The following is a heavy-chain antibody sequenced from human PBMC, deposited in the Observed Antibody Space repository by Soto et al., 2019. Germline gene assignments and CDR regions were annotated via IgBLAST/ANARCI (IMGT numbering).Heavy chain of an antibody. D-gene: IGHD3-22*01. CDR2: IYHSGST. Sequence: SETLSLTCAVSGFSISSGGYSWSWIRQPPGKGLEWIGYIYHSGSTYYNPSLKSRVTISVDRSKNQFSLKLSSVTAADTAVYYCARGPPNSIWGQGTLVTVSS. CDR1: GFSISSGGYS. V-gene: IGHV4-30-2*01. CDR3: ARGPPNSI. J-gene: IGHJ4*02.